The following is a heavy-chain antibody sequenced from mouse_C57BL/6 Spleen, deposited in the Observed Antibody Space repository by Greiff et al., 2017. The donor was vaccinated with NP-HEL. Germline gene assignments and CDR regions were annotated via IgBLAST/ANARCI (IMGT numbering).Heavy chain of an antibody. V-gene: IGHV1-59*01. CDR2: IDPSDSYT. CDR3: ARSRSNYWYFDV. Sequence: QVQLQQPGAELVRPGTSVKLSCKASGYTFTSYWMHWVKQRPGQVLEWIGVIDPSDSYTNYNQKFKGKATLTVDTSSSTAYMQLSSLTSEDSAVYYCARSRSNYWYFDVWGTGTTVTVSS. CDR1: GYTFTSYW. D-gene: IGHD2-5*01. J-gene: IGHJ1*03.